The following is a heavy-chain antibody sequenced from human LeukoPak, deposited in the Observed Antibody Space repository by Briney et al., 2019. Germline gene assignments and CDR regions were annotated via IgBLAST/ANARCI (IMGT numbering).Heavy chain of an antibody. CDR1: GFTFSSYA. CDR2: ISGSGGST. V-gene: IGHV3-23*01. D-gene: IGHD6-13*01. J-gene: IGHJ4*02. CDR3: AKASGSSWSYCFDY. Sequence: GGSLRLSCAASGFTFSSYAMSWVRQAPGKGLEWVLAISGSGGSTYYADSVKGRFTISRDNSKNTLYLQMNSLRAEDTAVYYCAKASGSSWSYCFDYWGQGTLVTVSS.